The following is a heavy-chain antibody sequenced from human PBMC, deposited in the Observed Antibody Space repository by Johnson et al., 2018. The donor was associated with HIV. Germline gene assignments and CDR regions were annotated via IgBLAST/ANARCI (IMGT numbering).Heavy chain of an antibody. D-gene: IGHD6-13*01. Sequence: VQLVESGGGLIQPGGSLRLSCAASGFTVSSNYMSWVRQAPGKGLEWVSVIYSGGSTYYADSVKGRFTISRDKCIHALCLLMNSLRAEDTAVYYCARTCRGSSWYRVSGTDGFDIWGQGTMVTVSS. CDR2: IYSGGST. CDR1: GFTVSSNY. J-gene: IGHJ3*02. CDR3: ARTCRGSSWYRVSGTDGFDI. V-gene: IGHV3-66*03.